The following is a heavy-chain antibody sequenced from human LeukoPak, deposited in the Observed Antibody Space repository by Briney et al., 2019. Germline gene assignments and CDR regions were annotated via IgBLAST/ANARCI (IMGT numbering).Heavy chain of an antibody. CDR1: GFTFSSYE. CDR3: VRVRPGSGSQYLDY. V-gene: IGHV3-48*03. CDR2: ISSSGAGI. Sequence: GGSLRLSCAASGFTFSSYEMNWVRQAPGKGLEWVSYISSSGAGIYSADSVKGRFTISRENAKNSLYLQMNSLRAEDTAVYYCVRVRPGSGSQYLDYWGQGTLVTVSS. J-gene: IGHJ4*02. D-gene: IGHD3-10*01.